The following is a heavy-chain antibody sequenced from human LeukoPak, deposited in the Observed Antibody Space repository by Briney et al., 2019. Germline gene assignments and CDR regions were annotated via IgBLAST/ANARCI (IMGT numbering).Heavy chain of an antibody. CDR1: GGSIRSSYYY. V-gene: IGHV4-61*05. J-gene: IGHJ4*02. CDR2: IYYSGST. D-gene: IGHD3-3*01. CDR3: ARQSGYYTPFDY. Sequence: SSETLSLTCTVSGGSIRSSYYYWGWIRRPPGKGLEWIGYIYYSGSTNYNPSLKSRVTISVDTSKNQFSLKLSSVTAADTAVYYCARQSGYYTPFDYWGQGTLVTVSS.